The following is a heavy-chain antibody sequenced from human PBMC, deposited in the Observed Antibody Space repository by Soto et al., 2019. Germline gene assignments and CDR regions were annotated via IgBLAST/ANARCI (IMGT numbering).Heavy chain of an antibody. D-gene: IGHD3-3*02. Sequence: ASVKVSCKASGYTFTSYAMHWVRQAPGQRLEWMGWINAGNGNTKYSQKFQGRVTITRDTSASTAYMELSSLRSEDTAVYYCARDLHFWSGYYKAGGWFDPWGQGTLVTVPQ. J-gene: IGHJ5*02. CDR2: INAGNGNT. CDR3: ARDLHFWSGYYKAGGWFDP. CDR1: GYTFTSYA. V-gene: IGHV1-3*01.